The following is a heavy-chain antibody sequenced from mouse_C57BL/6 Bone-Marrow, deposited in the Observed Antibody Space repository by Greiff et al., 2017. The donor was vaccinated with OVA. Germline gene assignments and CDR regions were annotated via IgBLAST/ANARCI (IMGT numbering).Heavy chain of an antibody. J-gene: IGHJ4*01. D-gene: IGHD2-12*01. CDR1: GYTFTDYY. CDR3: ARLRRILYAMDY. V-gene: IGHV1-19*01. CDR2: INPYNGGT. Sequence: DVKLQESGPVLVKPGASVKMSCKASGYTFTDYYMNWVKQSHGKSLEWIGVINPYNGGTSYNQKFKGKATLTVDKSSSTAYMELNSLTSEDSAVYYCARLRRILYAMDYWGQGTSVTVSS.